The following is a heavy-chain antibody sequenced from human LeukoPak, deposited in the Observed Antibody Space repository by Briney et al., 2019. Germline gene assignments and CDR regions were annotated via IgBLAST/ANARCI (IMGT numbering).Heavy chain of an antibody. Sequence: GGSLRLSCAASGFTFRNYVIHWVRQAPGKGLEWVAVTSSDLNVKLYADSVKGRFTISRDNSRSTLYLQMNSLRPEDTAIYYCARGERGYPTDYWGQRTLVTVSS. J-gene: IGHJ4*02. V-gene: IGHV3-30-3*01. CDR2: TSSDLNVK. CDR1: GFTFRNYV. CDR3: ARGERGYPTDY. D-gene: IGHD1-1*01.